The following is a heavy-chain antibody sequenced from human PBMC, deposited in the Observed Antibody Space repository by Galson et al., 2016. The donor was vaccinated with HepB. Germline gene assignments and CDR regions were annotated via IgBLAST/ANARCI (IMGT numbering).Heavy chain of an antibody. CDR3: ARTAQTLLLFNH. V-gene: IGHV4-30-4*01. CDR1: GGSISSGDYF. J-gene: IGHJ4*02. Sequence: TLSLTCTVSGGSISSGDYFWSWIRQSPGKGLEWIGYIYDSGRFYYNPSLKSRVTISVATSKNQFSLKLSSVTAADTAVYYCARTAQTLLLFNHWGQGTLVTVSS. CDR2: IYDSGRF. D-gene: IGHD3/OR15-3a*01.